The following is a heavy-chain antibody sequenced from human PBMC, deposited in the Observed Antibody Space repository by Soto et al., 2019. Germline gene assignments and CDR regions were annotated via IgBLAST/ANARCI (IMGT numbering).Heavy chain of an antibody. CDR2: IYYSGST. D-gene: IGHD4-4*01. CDR3: ARDLEADVQSGPFDP. Sequence: QVQLQESGPGLVKPSQTLSLTCTVSGGSISSGGYYWSWIRQHPGKGLEWIVYIYYSGSTYYNPSLKSRVTISVDTSKNQFSLKLSSVTAADTAVYYCARDLEADVQSGPFDPWGQGTLVTVSS. V-gene: IGHV4-31*03. J-gene: IGHJ5*02. CDR1: GGSISSGGYY.